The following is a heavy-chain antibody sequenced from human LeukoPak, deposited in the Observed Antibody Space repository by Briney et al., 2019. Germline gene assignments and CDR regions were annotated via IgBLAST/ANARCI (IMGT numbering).Heavy chain of an antibody. D-gene: IGHD1-26*01. V-gene: IGHV4-34*01. CDR2: ISHSGST. Sequence: SETLSLTCAVYGGSFSGYYWSWIRQPPGKGLEWIGEISHSGSTNYNPSLKSRVTISVDTSKNQFSLNLTSPTAADTAVYYCVREAAVGYYFDSWGQGTLVAVSS. J-gene: IGHJ4*02. CDR1: GGSFSGYY. CDR3: VREAAVGYYFDS.